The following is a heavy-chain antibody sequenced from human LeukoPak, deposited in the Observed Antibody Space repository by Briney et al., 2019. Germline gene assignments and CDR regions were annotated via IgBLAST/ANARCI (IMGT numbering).Heavy chain of an antibody. CDR1: GGSISSGGYY. J-gene: IGHJ1*01. D-gene: IGHD2-15*01. CDR3: AREDYCSGGSCYSGYFQH. Sequence: SETLSLTCTVSGGSISSGGYYWSWIRQPPGKGLDWLRYIYYSGTTNYNPSLKSRVTISVDTSKNQFSLKLSSVTAADTAVYYCAREDYCSGGSCYSGYFQHWGQGTLVTVSS. CDR2: IYYSGTT. V-gene: IGHV4-61*08.